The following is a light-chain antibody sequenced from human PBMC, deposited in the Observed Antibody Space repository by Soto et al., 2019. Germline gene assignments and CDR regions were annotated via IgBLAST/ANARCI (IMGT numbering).Light chain of an antibody. J-gene: IGKJ4*01. CDR1: QSVSSSY. V-gene: IGKV3-20*01. Sequence: EIVLTQYPGTLYLSPGERATLSCRASQSVSSSYLAWYQQKPGQAPRLLIYGASRATGIPDRFSGSRSGTDFTLTISSLEPEDFAMYYCQQCGSSPLTFGGGTKVEIK. CDR3: QQCGSSPLT. CDR2: GAS.